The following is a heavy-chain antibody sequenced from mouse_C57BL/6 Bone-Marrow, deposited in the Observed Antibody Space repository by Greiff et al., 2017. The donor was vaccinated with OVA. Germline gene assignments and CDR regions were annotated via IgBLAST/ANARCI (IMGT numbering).Heavy chain of an antibody. V-gene: IGHV14-4*01. CDR2: LDPENGDT. CDR1: GFNIKDDY. CDR3: TTLYDGYYDYFDY. D-gene: IGHD2-3*01. J-gene: IGHJ2*01. Sequence: VQLQQSGAELVRPGASVKLSCTASGFNIKDDYMHWVKQRPEQGLEWIGWLDPENGDTEYASKFQGKATITADTSSNTAYLQLSSLTSEDTAVYYCTTLYDGYYDYFDYWGQGTTLTVSS.